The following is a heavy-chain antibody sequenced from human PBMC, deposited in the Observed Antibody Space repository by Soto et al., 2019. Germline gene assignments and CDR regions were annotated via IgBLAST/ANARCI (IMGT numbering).Heavy chain of an antibody. D-gene: IGHD1-26*01. CDR3: AREASGSYPAVDY. V-gene: IGHV4-61*01. Sequence: QVQLQESGPGLVKPSETLSLTCTVSGGSVSSGSYYWSWIRQPPGKGLEWIGYIYYSGSTNYNPSLKSRVTISVDTSKNQFSLKLSSVTAADTAVYYCAREASGSYPAVDYWGQGTLVTVSS. CDR1: GGSVSSGSYY. CDR2: IYYSGST. J-gene: IGHJ4*02.